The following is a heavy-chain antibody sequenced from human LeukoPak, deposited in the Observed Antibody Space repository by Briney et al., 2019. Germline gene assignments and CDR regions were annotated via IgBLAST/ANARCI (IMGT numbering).Heavy chain of an antibody. CDR3: ATIQLWSNPAGDY. CDR2: INHSGST. J-gene: IGHJ4*02. V-gene: IGHV4-34*01. Sequence: SETLSLTCAVYGGSFSGYYWSWIRQPPGKGLEWIGEINHSGSTNYNPSLKSRVTISVDTSKNQFSLKLSSVTAADTAVYYCATIQLWSNPAGDYWGQGTLVTVSS. CDR1: GGSFSGYY. D-gene: IGHD5-18*01.